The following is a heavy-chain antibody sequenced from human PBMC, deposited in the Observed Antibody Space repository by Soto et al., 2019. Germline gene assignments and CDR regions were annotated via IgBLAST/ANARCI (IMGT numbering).Heavy chain of an antibody. CDR1: GFSFSNYW. V-gene: IGHV3-74*01. CDR2: ISSDGSST. D-gene: IGHD1-20*01. Sequence: EVQLVESGGGLVQPGGSLRLSCAASGFSFSNYWMQWVRQAPGKGLSWVSHISSDGSSTTYADSVKGRFTTSRDNARDTLYLQMNSLTVEDTAVYYCVRDNFGIDYWGQGTLVTVSS. CDR3: VRDNFGIDY. J-gene: IGHJ4*02.